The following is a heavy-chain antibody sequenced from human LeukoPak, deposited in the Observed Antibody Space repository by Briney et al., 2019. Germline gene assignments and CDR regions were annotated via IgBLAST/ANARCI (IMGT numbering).Heavy chain of an antibody. CDR3: ARGRVHRRAPHILTGLPDY. J-gene: IGHJ4*02. V-gene: IGHV4-34*01. CDR2: INHSGST. D-gene: IGHD3-9*01. Sequence: SETLSLTCAVYGGSFSGYYWSWIRQPPGKGLEWIGEINHSGSTNYNPSLKSRVTISVDTSKNQFSLKLSSVTAADTAVYYCARGRVHRRAPHILTGLPDYWGQGTLVTVSS. CDR1: GGSFSGYY.